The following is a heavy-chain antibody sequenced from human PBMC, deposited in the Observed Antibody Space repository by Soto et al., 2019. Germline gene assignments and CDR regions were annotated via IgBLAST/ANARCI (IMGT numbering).Heavy chain of an antibody. J-gene: IGHJ4*02. D-gene: IGHD3-22*01. CDR3: AREIRSDDSSCMDY. CDR2: ISSSSSYT. Sequence: GGSLRLSCAASGFTFSDYYMSWIRQAPGKGLEWVSYISSSSSYTNYADSVKGRFTISRDNAKNSLYLQMNSLGAEDTAVYYCAREIRSDDSSCMDYWGQGTLVTVSS. V-gene: IGHV3-11*05. CDR1: GFTFSDYY.